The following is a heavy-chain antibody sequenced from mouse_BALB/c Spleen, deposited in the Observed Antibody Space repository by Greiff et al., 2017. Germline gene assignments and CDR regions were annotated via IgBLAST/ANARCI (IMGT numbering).Heavy chain of an antibody. J-gene: IGHJ1*03. CDR1: GFTFSSYA. Sequence: EVQLVESGGGLVKPGGSLKLSCAASGFTFSSYAMSWVRQTPEKRLEWVASISSGGSTYYPDSGKGRFTISRDNARNILYLQMSSRRSEDTAWFCGARRASTMITTDCYLEVGGTGTPVTVSS. V-gene: IGHV5-6-5*01. CDR3: ARRASTMITTDCYLEV. D-gene: IGHD2-4*01. CDR2: ISSGGST.